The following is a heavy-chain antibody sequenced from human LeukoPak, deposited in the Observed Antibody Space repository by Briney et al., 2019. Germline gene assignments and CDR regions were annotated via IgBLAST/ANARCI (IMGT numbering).Heavy chain of an antibody. CDR2: INHSGST. V-gene: IGHV4-34*01. J-gene: IGHJ5*02. Sequence: PPETLSLTCAVYGGSFSGYYWSWIRQPPGKGLEWIGEINHSGSTNYNPSLKSRVTISVDTSKNQFSLKLSSVTAADTAVYYCARLGYSKNWFDPWGQGTLVTVSS. CDR3: ARLGYSKNWFDP. CDR1: GGSFSGYY. D-gene: IGHD2-15*01.